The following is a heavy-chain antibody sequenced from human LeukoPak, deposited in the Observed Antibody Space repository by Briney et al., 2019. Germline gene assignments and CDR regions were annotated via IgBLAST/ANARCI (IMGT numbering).Heavy chain of an antibody. J-gene: IGHJ4*02. Sequence: GLEWRGEINHSGSTNYNPSLKSRVTISVDTSKNQFSLKLSSVTAADTAVYYCARGVGPSGYYYYFDYWGQGTLVTVSS. CDR3: ARGVGPSGYYYYFDY. CDR2: INHSGST. D-gene: IGHD3-22*01. V-gene: IGHV4-34*01.